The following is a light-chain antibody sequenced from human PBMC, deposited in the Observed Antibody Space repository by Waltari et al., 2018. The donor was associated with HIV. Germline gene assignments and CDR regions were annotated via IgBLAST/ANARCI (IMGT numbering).Light chain of an antibody. CDR1: QAINYY. CDR3: QQYNSYPYT. J-gene: IGKJ2*01. V-gene: IGKV1-16*02. Sequence: DIQLTQSPSSLSASVGDRVTITCRASQAINYYLAWFQQRPGKAPESLIYAASSLRSGVPSKFSGSGSGTHFNFTISSLQPEDFATYYCQQYNSYPYTFGQGTKLEIK. CDR2: AAS.